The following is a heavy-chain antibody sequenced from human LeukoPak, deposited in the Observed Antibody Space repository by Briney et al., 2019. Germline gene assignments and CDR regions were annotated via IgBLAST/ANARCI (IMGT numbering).Heavy chain of an antibody. CDR3: ARTPDSYDSRGFQYWYFDL. D-gene: IGHD3-22*01. J-gene: IGHJ2*01. Sequence: GESLKISCKGSGYSFTSYWIAWVRQMPGKGLECMGIIHPGNSDTRHSPSFQGQVTISADKSSSTAYLQWSSLKASDTAMYYCARTPDSYDSRGFQYWYFDLWGRGTQVTVSS. CDR1: GYSFTSYW. V-gene: IGHV5-51*01. CDR2: IHPGNSDT.